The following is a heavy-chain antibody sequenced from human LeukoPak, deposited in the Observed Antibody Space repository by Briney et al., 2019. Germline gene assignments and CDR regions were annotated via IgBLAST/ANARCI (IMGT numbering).Heavy chain of an antibody. V-gene: IGHV1-18*01. Sequence: ASVKVSCTASGYTFTSYGISWVRQAPGQGLEWMGWISAYNGNTNYAQKLQGRVTMTTDTSTSTAYMELRSLRSDDTAVYYCARDQVVRGVKTSYYYYGMDVWGQGTTVTVSS. D-gene: IGHD3-10*01. CDR1: GYTFTSYG. CDR3: ARDQVVRGVKTSYYYYGMDV. J-gene: IGHJ6*02. CDR2: ISAYNGNT.